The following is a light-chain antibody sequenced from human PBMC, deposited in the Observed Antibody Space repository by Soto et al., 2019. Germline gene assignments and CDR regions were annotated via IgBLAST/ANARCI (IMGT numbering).Light chain of an antibody. J-gene: IGKJ2*01. CDR1: QSVSSN. CDR3: QQYNDWPQT. Sequence: EIVMTQSPTTLPVSPGERATLSCRASQSVSSNLAWYQQKPGQAPRLLIYGASTRATGISARFSGSGSETEFTLTISSLQSEDFAVYYCQQYNDWPQTFGQGTKLEIK. V-gene: IGKV3-15*01. CDR2: GAS.